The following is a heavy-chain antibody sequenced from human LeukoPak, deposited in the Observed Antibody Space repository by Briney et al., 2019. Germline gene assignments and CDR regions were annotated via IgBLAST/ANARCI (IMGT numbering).Heavy chain of an antibody. V-gene: IGHV1-2*02. Sequence: ASVTVSCKASGYTFTGYYMHWVRQAPGQGLEWMGWINPNSGGTNYAQKFQGRVTMTRDTSISTAYMELSRLRSDDTAVYYCARWGSYPYYYYYYMDVWGKGTTVTVSS. CDR1: GYTFTGYY. D-gene: IGHD1-26*01. J-gene: IGHJ6*03. CDR3: ARWGSYPYYYYYYMDV. CDR2: INPNSGGT.